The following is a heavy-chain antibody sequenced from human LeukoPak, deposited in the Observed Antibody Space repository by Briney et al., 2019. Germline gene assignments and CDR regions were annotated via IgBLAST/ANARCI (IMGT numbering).Heavy chain of an antibody. D-gene: IGHD2-8*02. CDR2: IAHHGNNK. J-gene: IGHJ4*02. CDR1: GFTFSSSA. CDR3: AKDGSWSCTD. V-gene: IGHV3-30*02. Sequence: PGGSLRLSCGASGFTFSSSAMHWVRQGPGKGLERVAYIAHHGNNKYYADSVKGRFTISRDNSKGSLYLQMNSLRADDTAVYYCAKDGSWSCTDWGQGTLVRVS.